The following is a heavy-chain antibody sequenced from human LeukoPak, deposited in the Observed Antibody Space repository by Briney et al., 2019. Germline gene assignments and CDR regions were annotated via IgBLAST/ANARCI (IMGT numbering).Heavy chain of an antibody. CDR3: ARDAQQLVVDY. Sequence: PGGSLRLSCAASGFTFSSYAMHWVRQAPGKGLEWVAVISYDGSNKYYADSVKGRFTISRDNSKNTLYLQMNSLRAEDTAVYYCARDAQQLVVDYWGQGTLVTVSS. D-gene: IGHD6-13*01. CDR1: GFTFSSYA. V-gene: IGHV3-30-3*01. CDR2: ISYDGSNK. J-gene: IGHJ4*02.